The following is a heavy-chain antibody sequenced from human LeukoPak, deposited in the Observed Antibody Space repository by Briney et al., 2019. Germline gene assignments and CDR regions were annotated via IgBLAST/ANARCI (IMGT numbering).Heavy chain of an antibody. D-gene: IGHD2-2*01. Sequence: SETLSLTCAVYGGSFSGYYWSWIRQPPGKGLEWIGEINHSGSTNYNPSLKSRVTISVDTSKNQFSLKLSSVTAADTAVCYCARGRDIVVVPAARIGFDYWGQGTLATVSS. CDR3: ARGRDIVVVPAARIGFDY. CDR2: INHSGST. CDR1: GGSFSGYY. V-gene: IGHV4-34*01. J-gene: IGHJ4*02.